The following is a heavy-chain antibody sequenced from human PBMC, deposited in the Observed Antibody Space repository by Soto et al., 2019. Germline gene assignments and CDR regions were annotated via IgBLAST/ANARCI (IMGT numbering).Heavy chain of an antibody. D-gene: IGHD3-10*01. Sequence: GGSLRLSCAASGFTFSSYWMHWVRQAPGKGLVWVSRINSDGSSTSYADSVKGRFTISRDNAKNTLYLQMNSLRAEDTAVYYCARDRGDSLSGGYYYYYGMDVWGQGTTVTVSS. CDR3: ARDRGDSLSGGYYYYYGMDV. CDR2: INSDGSST. J-gene: IGHJ6*02. CDR1: GFTFSSYW. V-gene: IGHV3-74*01.